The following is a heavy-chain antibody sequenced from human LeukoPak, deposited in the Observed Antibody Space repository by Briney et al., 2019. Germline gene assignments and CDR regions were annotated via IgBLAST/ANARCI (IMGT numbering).Heavy chain of an antibody. CDR2: INHSGST. CDR1: GGSFSGYY. CDR3: ARRPDYYDSSGYEGVWSKFDY. Sequence: KASETLSLTCAVYGGSFSGYYWSWIRQPPGKGLEWIGEINHSGSTNYNPSLKSRVTISVDTSKNQFSLKLSSVTAADTAVYYCARRPDYYDSSGYEGVWSKFDYWGQGTLVTVSS. V-gene: IGHV4-34*01. J-gene: IGHJ4*02. D-gene: IGHD3-22*01.